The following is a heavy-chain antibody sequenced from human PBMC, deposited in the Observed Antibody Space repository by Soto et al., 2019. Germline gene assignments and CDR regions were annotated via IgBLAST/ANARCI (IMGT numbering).Heavy chain of an antibody. CDR2: INPNSGGT. CDR1: GYTFTGYY. V-gene: IGHV1-2*04. J-gene: IGHJ6*02. Sequence: ASVKVSCKASGYTFTGYYMHWVRQTPGQGLEWMGWINPNSGGTNYAQKFQGWVTMTRDTSISTAYMELSRLRSDDTAVYYCAKGRDASSSIFGNYYYYGLAVWGQGTTVTVSS. D-gene: IGHD6-6*01. CDR3: AKGRDASSSIFGNYYYYGLAV.